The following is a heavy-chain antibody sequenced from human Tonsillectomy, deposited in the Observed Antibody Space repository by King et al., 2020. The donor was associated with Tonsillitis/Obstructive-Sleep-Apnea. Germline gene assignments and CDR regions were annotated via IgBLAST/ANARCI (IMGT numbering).Heavy chain of an antibody. Sequence: VQLVESGGGVVRPGGSLRLSCAASGFTIDDHGMSWVRQAPGKGLDWVSGISWDGDSTGYADSVKGRFTISKDNAKKSLYLQMNSLRVEDTALYYCARDDDYSNYNYFDPWGQGTLVTVSS. J-gene: IGHJ5*02. CDR1: GFTIDDHG. D-gene: IGHD4-11*01. CDR2: ISWDGDST. V-gene: IGHV3-20*04. CDR3: ARDDDYSNYNYFDP.